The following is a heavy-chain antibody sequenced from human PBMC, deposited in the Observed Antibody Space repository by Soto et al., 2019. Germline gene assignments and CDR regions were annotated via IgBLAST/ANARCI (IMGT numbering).Heavy chain of an antibody. J-gene: IGHJ6*02. CDR1: GGPIRGSSHF. V-gene: IGHV4-39*01. D-gene: IGHD2-2*01. Sequence: PSETLSLTCTVSGGPIRGSSHFWGRIRHPPGKGLEWIGSIYYSGTTYYNPSLKSRVTISVDTSKNQFSLKLSSVTAADTAVYFCARHPPSRFEPRPDYCGMDVWGHGTTVTVSS. CDR2: IYYSGTT. CDR3: ARHPPSRFEPRPDYCGMDV.